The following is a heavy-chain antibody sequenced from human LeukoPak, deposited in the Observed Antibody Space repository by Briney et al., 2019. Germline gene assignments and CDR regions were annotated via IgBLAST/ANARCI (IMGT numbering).Heavy chain of an antibody. CDR1: GFTFSSYS. V-gene: IGHV3-21*01. J-gene: IGHJ4*02. CDR2: ISSSSSYI. Sequence: GGSLRLSCAASGFTFSSYSMNWVRQAPGKGLEWVSSISSSSSYIYYADSVKGRFTISRDNAKNSLYLQMNSLRAEDTAVYYCARDPQYYYDSSGFYPHWGQGTLVTVTS. D-gene: IGHD3-22*01. CDR3: ARDPQYYYDSSGFYPH.